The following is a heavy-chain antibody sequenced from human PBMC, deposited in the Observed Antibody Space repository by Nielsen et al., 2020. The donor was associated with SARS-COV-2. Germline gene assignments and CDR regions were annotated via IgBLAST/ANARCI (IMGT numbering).Heavy chain of an antibody. D-gene: IGHD6-19*01. CDR2: ISWNSGSI. Sequence: SLKISCAASGFTFDDYAMHWVRQAPGKGLEWVSGISWNSGSIGYADSVKGRFTISRDNAKNSLYLQMNSLRAEDTAVYYCARDQWLEAFEIWGQGTMVTVSS. J-gene: IGHJ3*02. V-gene: IGHV3-9*01. CDR3: ARDQWLEAFEI. CDR1: GFTFDDYA.